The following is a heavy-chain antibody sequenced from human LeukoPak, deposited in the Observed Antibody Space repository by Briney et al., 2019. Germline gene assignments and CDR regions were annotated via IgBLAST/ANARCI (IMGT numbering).Heavy chain of an antibody. CDR1: GGTFSSYA. CDR3: ARGDTAMSTFGY. D-gene: IGHD5-18*01. CDR2: IIPIFGTA. V-gene: IGHV1-69*06. Sequence: ASVKVSCKASGGTFSSYAISWVRQAPGQGLEWMGGIIPIFGTANYAQKFQGRVTITADKSTSTAYMELSSLRSEDTAVYYCARGDTAMSTFGYWGQGTLVTVSS. J-gene: IGHJ4*02.